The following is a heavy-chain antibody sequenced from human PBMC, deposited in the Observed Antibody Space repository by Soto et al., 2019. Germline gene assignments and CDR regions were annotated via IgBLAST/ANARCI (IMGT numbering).Heavy chain of an antibody. CDR3: ARAQDFWSGYSTYYFDY. CDR2: ISAYNGNT. Sequence: QVQLVQSGAEVKKPGASVKVSCKASGYTFTSYGISWVRQAPGQGLEWMGWISAYNGNTNYAQKLQGRVTMTTATCTSAAYMEMRSRRSDDTGMYYCARAQDFWSGYSTYYFDYWGQGTLVTVSS. J-gene: IGHJ4*02. D-gene: IGHD3-3*01. CDR1: GYTFTSYG. V-gene: IGHV1-18*04.